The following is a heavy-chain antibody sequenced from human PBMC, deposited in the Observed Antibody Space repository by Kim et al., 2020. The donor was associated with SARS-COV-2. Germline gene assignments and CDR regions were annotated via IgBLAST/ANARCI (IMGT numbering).Heavy chain of an antibody. CDR2: ISSSGSYI. CDR1: GFTFSSYD. CDR3: ARGASTGVWGLFPH. J-gene: IGHJ1*01. V-gene: IGHV3-21*01. D-gene: IGHD7-27*01. Sequence: GGSLRLSCAASGFTFSSYDMNWVRQAPGKGLEWVSSISSSGSYIYYADSVEGRFAISRDNAKNSLYLQMNSLRAEDTAVYYCARGASTGVWGLFPHWGQGTLVTVSS.